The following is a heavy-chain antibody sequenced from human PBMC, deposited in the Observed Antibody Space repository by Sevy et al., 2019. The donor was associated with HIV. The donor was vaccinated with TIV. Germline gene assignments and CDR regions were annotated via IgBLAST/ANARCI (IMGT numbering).Heavy chain of an antibody. CDR3: ARGRDYGNFDY. J-gene: IGHJ4*02. V-gene: IGHV3-33*01. D-gene: IGHD4-17*01. Sequence: GGSLRLSCAASGFTFSIYGMHWVRQAPGKGLEWVALIWYDGSTKYYVDSVKGRFTIFRDNSKNTVYLQMNSLRAEDTAVYYCARGRDYGNFDYWGQGTLVTVSS. CDR2: IWYDGSTK. CDR1: GFTFSIYG.